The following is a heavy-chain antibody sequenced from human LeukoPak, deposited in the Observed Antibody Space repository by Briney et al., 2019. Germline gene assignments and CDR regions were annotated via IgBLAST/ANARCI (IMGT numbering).Heavy chain of an antibody. D-gene: IGHD6-19*01. J-gene: IGHJ4*02. Sequence: PSETLSLTCAVYGGSFSGYYWSWIRQPPGKGLEWIGAIHHSGSTNYNPSLKSQVTISVDTSKNHFSLKLNSVTAADTAVYYCARVGSGLLDYWGQGTLVTVSS. CDR1: GGSFSGYY. V-gene: IGHV4-34*01. CDR2: IHHSGST. CDR3: ARVGSGLLDY.